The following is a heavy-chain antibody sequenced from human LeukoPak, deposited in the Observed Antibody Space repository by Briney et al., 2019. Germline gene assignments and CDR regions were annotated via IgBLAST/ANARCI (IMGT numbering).Heavy chain of an antibody. Sequence: SETLSLTCTVSAGSISSSSHHWSWIRQPPGKGLEWIGYIYYSGSTNYNPSLKSRVTISVDTSKNQFSLKLSSVTAADTAVYYCASGAVAGIFDYWGQGTLVTVSS. CDR1: AGSISSSSHH. CDR2: IYYSGST. CDR3: ASGAVAGIFDY. D-gene: IGHD6-19*01. V-gene: IGHV4-61*01. J-gene: IGHJ4*02.